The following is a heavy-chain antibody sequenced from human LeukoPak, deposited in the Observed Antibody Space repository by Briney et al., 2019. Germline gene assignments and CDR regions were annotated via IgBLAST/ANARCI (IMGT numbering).Heavy chain of an antibody. J-gene: IGHJ4*02. CDR2: ISAYNGNA. Sequence: GASVKVSCKASGYTFTSYGISWVRQAPVQGLEWMGWISAYNGNANYAQNLQGRITMTTDTSTSTAYMELTSLRSDDTAVYYCARDYYYDSSGYVDYWGQGTLVTVSS. CDR1: GYTFTSYG. D-gene: IGHD3-22*01. CDR3: ARDYYYDSSGYVDY. V-gene: IGHV1-18*01.